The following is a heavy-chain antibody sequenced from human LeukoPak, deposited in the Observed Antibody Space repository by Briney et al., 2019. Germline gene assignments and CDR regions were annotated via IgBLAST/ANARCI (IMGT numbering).Heavy chain of an antibody. CDR1: GLTFSSYA. CDR3: ARDPSGFIAVAGTDWFDP. D-gene: IGHD6-19*01. CDR2: ISYDGSNK. V-gene: IGHV3-30-3*01. J-gene: IGHJ5*02. Sequence: GGSLRLSCAASGLTFSSYAMHWVRQAPGKGLEWVAVISYDGSNKYYADSVKGRFTISRDNSKNMLYLQMNSLRAEDTAVYYCARDPSGFIAVAGTDWFDPWGQGTLVTVSS.